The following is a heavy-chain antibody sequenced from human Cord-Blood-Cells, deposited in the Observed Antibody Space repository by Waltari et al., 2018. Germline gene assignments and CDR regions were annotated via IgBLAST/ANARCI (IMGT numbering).Heavy chain of an antibody. CDR3: ARGGDIVVVPAAIAYFQH. V-gene: IGHV4-34*01. Sequence: QVQLQQWGAGLLKPSETLSLTCAVYGGSFSGYYWSWIRQPPGKGLEWIGEINHSGSTNYNPALKSRVTISVDTSKNQFSLQLSSVTAADTAVYYCARGGDIVVVPAAIAYFQHWGQGTLVTVSS. CDR2: INHSGST. CDR1: GGSFSGYY. J-gene: IGHJ1*01. D-gene: IGHD2-2*02.